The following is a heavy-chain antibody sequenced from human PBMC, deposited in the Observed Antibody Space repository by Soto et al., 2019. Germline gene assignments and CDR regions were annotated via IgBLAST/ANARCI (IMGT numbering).Heavy chain of an antibody. J-gene: IGHJ4*02. D-gene: IGHD6-13*01. V-gene: IGHV4-59*01. CDR2: IYYNGNT. Sequence: QVQLQESGPGLVKPSETLSLTCTVSGGSINTYYWNWIRQPPGKGLEWIAYIYYNGNTDSNPSLEGRFTRSLDTPKNQLSLELSSVTAADTAVYYCARRYHGYSYANFDYWGQGILVTVSS. CDR3: ARRYHGYSYANFDY. CDR1: GGSINTYY.